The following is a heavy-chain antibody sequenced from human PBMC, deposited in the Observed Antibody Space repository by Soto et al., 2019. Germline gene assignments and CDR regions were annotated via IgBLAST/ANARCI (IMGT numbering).Heavy chain of an antibody. V-gene: IGHV6-1*01. Sequence: QSPTLSLTCAISGDSVSSNSAAWNWIRQSPSRGLEWLGKTYYRSKWFNDYALSVKTRITINPDTSNNQFSLQLNSVTPDDTAVYYCARDVPLCTGGACYPRHFDYWGQGSLVTVSS. CDR3: ARDVPLCTGGACYPRHFDY. CDR1: GDSVSSNSAA. D-gene: IGHD2-8*02. J-gene: IGHJ4*02. CDR2: TYYRSKWFN.